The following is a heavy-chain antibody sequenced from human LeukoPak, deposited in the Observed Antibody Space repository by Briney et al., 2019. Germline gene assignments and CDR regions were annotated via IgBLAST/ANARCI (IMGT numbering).Heavy chain of an antibody. CDR2: ISGSGETT. V-gene: IGHV3-23*01. J-gene: IGHJ4*02. CDR3: VVDLYGSSDY. CDR1: GFTFSSYA. D-gene: IGHD3-16*01. Sequence: GGSLRLSCAASGFTFSSYAMNWVRQAPGKGLEWVSVISGSGETTYYVDSVKGRASISRDNSKNTLFLQMNSLRAEDTAVYYCVVDLYGSSDYWGQGTWSPSPQ.